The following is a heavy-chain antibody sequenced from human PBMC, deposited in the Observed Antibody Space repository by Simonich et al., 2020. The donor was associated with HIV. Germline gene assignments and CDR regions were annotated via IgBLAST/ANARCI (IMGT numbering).Heavy chain of an antibody. Sequence: QVQLQQWGAGLLKPSETLSLTCAVYNGSFSGDFWSWIRQPPGKGLEWIGEINHFGSTNYNPSLKSRVTISVDTSKNQFSLRLGSVTAADTAVYYCARRRILTTYYFRDYYYYMDVWGEGTTVIVSS. CDR3: ARRRILTTYYFRDYYYYMDV. D-gene: IGHD3-9*01. J-gene: IGHJ6*03. V-gene: IGHV4-34*01. CDR2: INHFGST. CDR1: NGSFSGDF.